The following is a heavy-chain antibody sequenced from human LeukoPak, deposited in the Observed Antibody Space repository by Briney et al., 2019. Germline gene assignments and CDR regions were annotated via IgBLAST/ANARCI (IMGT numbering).Heavy chain of an antibody. CDR2: MNPNSGNT. CDR1: GYTVTSYD. D-gene: IGHD1-26*01. V-gene: IGHV1-8*01. CDR3: ARALTRSSKFFAY. Sequence: GASVKVSCKASGYTVTSYDINWVRQATGQGLEWMGWMNPNSGNTGYAQKFQGRVTMTRNTSISTAYMELSSLRSEDTAVYYCARALTRSSKFFAYWGQGTLVTVSS. J-gene: IGHJ4*02.